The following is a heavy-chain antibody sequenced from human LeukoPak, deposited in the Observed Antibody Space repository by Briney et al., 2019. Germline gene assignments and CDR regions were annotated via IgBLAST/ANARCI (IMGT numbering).Heavy chain of an antibody. D-gene: IGHD3-22*01. Sequence: GESLKISCKGSGYSFTSYWISWVRQMPGKGLEWMGRIDPSDSYINYGPSFQGHVTISADKSISTAYLQWSSLKASDTAMYYCARPEYYYDSSGYSDYGMDVWGQGTTVTVSS. CDR3: ARPEYYYDSSGYSDYGMDV. CDR1: GYSFTSYW. J-gene: IGHJ6*02. V-gene: IGHV5-10-1*01. CDR2: IDPSDSYI.